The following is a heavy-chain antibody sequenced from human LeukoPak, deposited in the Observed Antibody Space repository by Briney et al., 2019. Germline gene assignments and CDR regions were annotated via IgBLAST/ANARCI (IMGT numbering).Heavy chain of an antibody. CDR1: GFTFSTYG. CDR2: IWYDGSNK. Sequence: PGGSLRLSCAASGFTFSTYGIHWVRQAPGKGLEWVAVIWYDGSNKFYADSVKGRFTISRDNSKNTLYLQMNSLRAEDTAVYYCEGGYVDYWGQGTLVTVSS. D-gene: IGHD3-22*01. CDR3: EGGYVDY. V-gene: IGHV3-33*01. J-gene: IGHJ4*02.